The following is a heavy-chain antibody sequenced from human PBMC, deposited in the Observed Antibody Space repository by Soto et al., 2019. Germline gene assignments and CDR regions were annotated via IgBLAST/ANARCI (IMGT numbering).Heavy chain of an antibody. V-gene: IGHV1-8*01. CDR2: MNPNSGNT. Sequence: GASVKVSCKASGYTFTSYDINWVRQATGQGLEWTGWMNPNSGNTGYAQKFQGRVTMTRNTSISTAYMELSSLRSEDTAVYYCARAVGYCSGGSCSKENDYWGQGTLVTVSS. D-gene: IGHD2-15*01. J-gene: IGHJ4*02. CDR1: GYTFTSYD. CDR3: ARAVGYCSGGSCSKENDY.